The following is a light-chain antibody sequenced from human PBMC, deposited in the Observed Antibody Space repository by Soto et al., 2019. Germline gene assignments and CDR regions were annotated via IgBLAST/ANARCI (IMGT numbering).Light chain of an antibody. CDR1: QSVSSN. Sequence: EILLTQSPASLSASPGERATLSFRASQSVSSNLAWYQQTPGQAPRLIIYAACSRATGIPGWFSGSGSGTDFTLTISSLQPEDFAVYYCQQDYTSRTFGQGTKVDIK. CDR3: QQDYTSRT. J-gene: IGKJ1*01. V-gene: IGKV3D-15*01. CDR2: AAC.